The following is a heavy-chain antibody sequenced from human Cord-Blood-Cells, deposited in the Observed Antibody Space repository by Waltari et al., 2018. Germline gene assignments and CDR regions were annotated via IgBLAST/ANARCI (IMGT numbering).Heavy chain of an antibody. J-gene: IGHJ3*02. CDR2: IYHSGST. Sequence: QVQLQESGPGLVKPSETLSLTCTVSGYSFSSGSYCGWFRRPPGKGLEWIGSIYHSGSTYYNPSLKSRVTISVDTSKNQFSLKLSSVTAADTAVYYCARGGNYDFWSGYHDAFDIWGQGTMVTVSS. D-gene: IGHD3-3*01. CDR3: ARGGNYDFWSGYHDAFDI. CDR1: GYSFSSGSY. V-gene: IGHV4-38-2*02.